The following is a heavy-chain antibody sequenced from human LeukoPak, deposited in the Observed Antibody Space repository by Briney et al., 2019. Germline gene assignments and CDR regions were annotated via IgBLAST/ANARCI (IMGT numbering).Heavy chain of an antibody. CDR1: GGSISSYY. CDR3: ARRRRSSWAFDY. CDR2: IYYSGST. D-gene: IGHD6-13*01. V-gene: IGHV4-59*08. J-gene: IGHJ4*02. Sequence: PSETLSLTCTVSGGSISSYYWSWIRQPPGKGLEWIGYIYYSGSTNYNPSLKSRVTISVDTSKNQFSLKLSSVTAADTAVYYCARRRRSSWAFDYWGQGTLVTVSP.